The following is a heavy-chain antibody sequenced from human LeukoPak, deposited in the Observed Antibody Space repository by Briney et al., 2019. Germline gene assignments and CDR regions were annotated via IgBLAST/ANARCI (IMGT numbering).Heavy chain of an antibody. CDR1: GYSISSGYY. Sequence: PSETLSLTCTVSGYSISSGYYWGWIRQPPGKGLEWIGSIYHSGSTYYNPSLKSRVTISVDTSKNQFSLKLSSVTAADTAVYYCATWGGDWYSSSWIFSDAFDIWGQGTMVTVSS. J-gene: IGHJ3*02. V-gene: IGHV4-38-2*02. CDR3: ATWGGDWYSSSWIFSDAFDI. CDR2: IYHSGST. D-gene: IGHD6-13*01.